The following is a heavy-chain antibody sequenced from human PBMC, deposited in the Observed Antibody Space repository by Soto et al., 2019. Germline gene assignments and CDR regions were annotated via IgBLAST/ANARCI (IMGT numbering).Heavy chain of an antibody. CDR2: IKSKTHGGTT. CDR3: TTTAGINTIVVEDTIDY. Sequence: EVQLVESGGGLVKPGGSLRLSCVASGFTFSNTWMTWVRQAPGKGLEWVGRIKSKTHGGTTDYAAPVKGRFTISRDDSKNTLYRQMNSLRTEDTAVYYCTTTAGINTIVVEDTIDYWGQGTLVTVSS. J-gene: IGHJ4*02. V-gene: IGHV3-15*01. D-gene: IGHD3-22*01. CDR1: GFTFSNTW.